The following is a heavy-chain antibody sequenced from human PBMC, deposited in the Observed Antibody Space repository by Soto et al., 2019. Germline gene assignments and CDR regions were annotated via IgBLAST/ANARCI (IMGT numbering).Heavy chain of an antibody. V-gene: IGHV1-18*01. J-gene: IGHJ6*02. Sequence: ASVKVSCKASGYTFTSYGISWVRQAPGQGLEWMGWISAYNGNTNYAQKLQGRVTMTTDTSTSTAYMKLRSLRSDDTAVYYCASGKWGCSSTSCSYGMDVWGQGTTVTVSS. CDR3: ASGKWGCSSTSCSYGMDV. CDR1: GYTFTSYG. CDR2: ISAYNGNT. D-gene: IGHD2-2*01.